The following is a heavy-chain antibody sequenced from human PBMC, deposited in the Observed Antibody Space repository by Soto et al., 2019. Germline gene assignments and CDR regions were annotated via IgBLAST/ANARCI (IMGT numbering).Heavy chain of an antibody. CDR1: GFTFGSDS. V-gene: IGHV3-48*02. J-gene: IGHJ6*04. CDR3: GSLRGMDG. Sequence: PGGTMSVSWAPFGFTFGSDSMNWVRQAAGRGVEWVSYISSSSTIYYADSVKGRFTISRDNATNALCLQMNSRRDWDTAGYCCGSLRGMDGRGKATT. CDR2: ISSSSTI.